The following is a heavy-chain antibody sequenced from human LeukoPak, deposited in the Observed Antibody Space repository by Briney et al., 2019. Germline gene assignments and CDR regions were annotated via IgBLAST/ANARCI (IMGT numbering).Heavy chain of an antibody. CDR3: AKKWLGGYFDL. J-gene: IGHJ3*01. Sequence: GGSLRLSCAASGFNFYSYDMTWVRQAPGKGLEWVSSLSGGGEASYYADSAKGRFTISRDNANDTLYLQMNSLRVDDTAVYHCAKKWLGGYFDLWGRGTKVTVSS. CDR2: LSGGGEAS. CDR1: GFNFYSYD. V-gene: IGHV3-23*01. D-gene: IGHD3-10*01.